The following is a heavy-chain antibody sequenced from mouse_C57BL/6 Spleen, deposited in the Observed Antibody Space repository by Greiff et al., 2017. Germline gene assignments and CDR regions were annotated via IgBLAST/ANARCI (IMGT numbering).Heavy chain of an antibody. CDR1: GFTFSDYY. CDR3: AREDGSSYFDY. D-gene: IGHD1-1*01. CDR2: INYDGSST. J-gene: IGHJ2*01. V-gene: IGHV5-16*01. Sequence: EVQRVESEGGLVQPGSSMKLSCTASGFTFSDYYMAWVRQVPEKGLEWVANINYDGSSTYYLDSLKSRFIISRDNAKNILYLQMSSLKSEDTATYYCAREDGSSYFDYWGQGTTLTDSS.